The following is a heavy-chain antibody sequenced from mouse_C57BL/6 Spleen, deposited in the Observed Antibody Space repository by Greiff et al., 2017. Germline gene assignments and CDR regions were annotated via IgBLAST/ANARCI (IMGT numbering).Heavy chain of an antibody. CDR3: QAYYSNYEAMDY. D-gene: IGHD2-5*01. CDR2: IHPNSGST. Sequence: QVQLQQPGAELVKPGASVKLSCKASGYTFTSYWMHWVKQRPGQGLEWIGMIHPNSGSTNFNEKFKSKATLTVDKSSSTAYMQLSSLTSEDSAVYYCQAYYSNYEAMDYWGQGTSVTVSS. V-gene: IGHV1-64*01. J-gene: IGHJ4*01. CDR1: GYTFTSYW.